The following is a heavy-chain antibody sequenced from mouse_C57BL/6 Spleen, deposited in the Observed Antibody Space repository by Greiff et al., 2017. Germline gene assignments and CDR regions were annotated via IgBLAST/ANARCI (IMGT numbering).Heavy chain of an antibody. D-gene: IGHD1-1*01. J-gene: IGHJ2*01. CDR2: IYPGDGDT. CDR3: ARFRYYGSSYYFDY. V-gene: IGHV1-82*01. Sequence: QVQLQQSGPELVKPGASVKISCKASGYAFSSSWMNWVKQRPGKGLEWIGRIYPGDGDTNYNGKFKGKATLTADKSSSTAYMQRSSLTSEDSAVYFCARFRYYGSSYYFDYWGQGTTLTVSA. CDR1: GYAFSSSW.